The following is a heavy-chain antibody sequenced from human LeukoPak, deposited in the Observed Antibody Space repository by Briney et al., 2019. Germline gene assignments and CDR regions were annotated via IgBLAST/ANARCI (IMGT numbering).Heavy chain of an antibody. CDR3: ARDTVGSSSTFDY. J-gene: IGHJ4*02. CDR2: FYNSGST. V-gene: IGHV4-4*07. Sequence: PSETLSLTCTVSGGSISSHYWTWIGQPAGKGLEWIGRFYNSGSTNYNPSLESRVTISVDTSKNQFSLKLTSVTAADTAVYYCARDTVGSSSTFDYWGQGTLVTVSS. D-gene: IGHD6-13*01. CDR1: GGSISSHY.